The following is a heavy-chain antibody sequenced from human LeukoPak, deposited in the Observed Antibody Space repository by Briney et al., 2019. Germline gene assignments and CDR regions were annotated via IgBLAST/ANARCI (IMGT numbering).Heavy chain of an antibody. Sequence: AASVKVSCKASGYTFTSYGISWVRQAPGQGLEWMGWISAYNGNTNYAQKLQGRVTMTTDTSTSTAYMELRSLRSDDTAVYYGARAELEGYYGSGSYLNCWGQGTLVTVSS. D-gene: IGHD3-10*01. CDR1: GYTFTSYG. CDR2: ISAYNGNT. J-gene: IGHJ4*02. V-gene: IGHV1-18*01. CDR3: ARAELEGYYGSGSYLNC.